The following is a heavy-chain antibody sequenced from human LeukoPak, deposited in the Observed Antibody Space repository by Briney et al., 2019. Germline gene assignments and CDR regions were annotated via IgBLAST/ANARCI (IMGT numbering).Heavy chain of an antibody. Sequence: GGSLRLSCAASGFTFSSYGMSWVRQAPGKGLEWVSAISSTGGSTYYADSVKGRFTISRDNSKNTLYLQMNSLWAEDTAVYYCAKGGDYGDYDATPFDYWGQGTLVTVSS. CDR2: ISSTGGST. V-gene: IGHV3-23*01. CDR3: AKGGDYGDYDATPFDY. J-gene: IGHJ4*02. CDR1: GFTFSSYG. D-gene: IGHD4-17*01.